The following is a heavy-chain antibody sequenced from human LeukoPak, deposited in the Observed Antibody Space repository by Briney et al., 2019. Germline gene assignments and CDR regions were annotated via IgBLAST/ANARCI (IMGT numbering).Heavy chain of an antibody. J-gene: IGHJ4*02. Sequence: SETLSLTCTVSGGSISSYYWSWIRQPPGKGLEWIGDIYYSGSTNYNLSLKSRVTISVDTSKNQFSLRLSSVTAADTAVYYSARLASGSYGPLTPFDYWGQGTLVTVSS. CDR2: IYYSGST. CDR1: GGSISSYY. D-gene: IGHD1-26*01. CDR3: ARLASGSYGPLTPFDY. V-gene: IGHV4-59*08.